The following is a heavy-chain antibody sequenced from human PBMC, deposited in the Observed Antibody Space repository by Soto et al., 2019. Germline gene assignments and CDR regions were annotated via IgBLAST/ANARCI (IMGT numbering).Heavy chain of an antibody. CDR2: ISSNGGST. Sequence: GGSLRLSCSASGFTFSSYAMHWVRQAPGKGLEYVSVISSNGGSTYYADSVKGRFTISRDNSKNTLYLQMNSLRAEDTAVYYCAKIPPGYSYGYFYFDYWGQGTLVTVSS. J-gene: IGHJ4*02. CDR1: GFTFSSYA. D-gene: IGHD5-18*01. V-gene: IGHV3-64*04. CDR3: AKIPPGYSYGYFYFDY.